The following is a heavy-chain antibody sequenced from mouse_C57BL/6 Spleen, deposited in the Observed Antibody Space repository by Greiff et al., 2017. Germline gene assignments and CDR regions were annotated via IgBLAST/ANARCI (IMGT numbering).Heavy chain of an antibody. V-gene: IGHV5-4*03. J-gene: IGHJ2*01. Sequence: EVKLVESGGGLVKPGGSLKLSCAASGFTFSSYAMSWVRQTPEKRLEWVATISDGGSYTYYPDNVKGRFTISRDNAKNNLYLQMSHLKSEDTAMYYCARVYDYDYGGYYFDYWGQGTTLTVSS. CDR3: ARVYDYDYGGYYFDY. CDR1: GFTFSSYA. CDR2: ISDGGSYT. D-gene: IGHD2-4*01.